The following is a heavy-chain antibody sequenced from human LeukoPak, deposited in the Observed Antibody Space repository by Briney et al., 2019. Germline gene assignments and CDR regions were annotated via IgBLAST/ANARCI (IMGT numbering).Heavy chain of an antibody. Sequence: GGSLRLSCAASGFTFSSYAMSRVRQAPGKGLEWVSAISGSGGSTYYADSVKGRFTISRDNSKNTLYLQMNSLRAEDTAVYYCVGYSSSWYARWFDPWGQGTLVTVSS. J-gene: IGHJ5*02. CDR2: ISGSGGST. D-gene: IGHD6-13*01. V-gene: IGHV3-23*01. CDR3: VGYSSSWYARWFDP. CDR1: GFTFSSYA.